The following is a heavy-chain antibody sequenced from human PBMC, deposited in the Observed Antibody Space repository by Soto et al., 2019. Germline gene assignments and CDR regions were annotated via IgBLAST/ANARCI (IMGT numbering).Heavy chain of an antibody. CDR1: GGSISSGDYY. CDR2: IYYSGST. J-gene: IGHJ5*02. D-gene: IGHD1-20*01. CDR3: ARGPHNWNERGWFDP. Sequence: SETLSLTCTVSGGSISSGDYYWSWIRQPPGKGLEWIGYIYYSGSTYYNPSLKSRVTISVDTSRNQFSLKLSSVTAADTAVYYCARGPHNWNERGWFDPWGQGTLVTVSS. V-gene: IGHV4-30-4*01.